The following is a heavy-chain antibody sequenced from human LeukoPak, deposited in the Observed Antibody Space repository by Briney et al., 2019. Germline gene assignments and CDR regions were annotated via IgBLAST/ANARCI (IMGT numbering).Heavy chain of an antibody. CDR3: ARDRGYGMDV. V-gene: IGHV4-4*07. Sequence: PSETLSLTCAVSGGSITSDYWNWIRQPPGKGLEWIGRMFVSGTTNSNPHLKSRVTMSLDTSKKQFSLKLSSVTAAETAVYYCARDRGYGMDVWGQGTTVTVSS. CDR2: MFVSGTT. CDR1: GGSITSDY. J-gene: IGHJ6*02.